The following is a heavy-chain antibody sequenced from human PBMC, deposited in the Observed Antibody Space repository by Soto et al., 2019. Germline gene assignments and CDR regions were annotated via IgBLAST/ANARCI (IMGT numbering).Heavy chain of an antibody. D-gene: IGHD2-15*01. Sequence: ASVKVSCKASGYTFTSYDINWVRQATGQGLEWMGWMNPNSGNTGYAQKFQGWVTMTRDTSISTAYMELSRLRSDDTAVYYCARENVGFSSYYYYYMDVWGKGTTVTVSS. V-gene: IGHV1-8*01. J-gene: IGHJ6*03. CDR2: MNPNSGNT. CDR1: GYTFTSYD. CDR3: ARENVGFSSYYYYYMDV.